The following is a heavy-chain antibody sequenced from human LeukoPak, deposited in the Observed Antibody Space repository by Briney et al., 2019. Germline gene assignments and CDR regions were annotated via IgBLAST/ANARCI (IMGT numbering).Heavy chain of an antibody. CDR3: ARDQQLASQFFDY. CDR2: IYYSGST. CDR1: GGSISSSSYY. J-gene: IGHJ4*02. D-gene: IGHD6-13*01. V-gene: IGHV4-39*07. Sequence: SETLSLTCTVSGGSISSSSYYWGWIRQPPGKGLEWIGSIYYSGSTYYNPSLKSRVTISVDTSKNQFSLKLSSVTAADTAVYYCARDQQLASQFFDYWGQGTLVTVSS.